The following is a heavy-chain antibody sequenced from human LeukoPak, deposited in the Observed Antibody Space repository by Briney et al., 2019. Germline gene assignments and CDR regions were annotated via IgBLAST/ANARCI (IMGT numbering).Heavy chain of an antibody. D-gene: IGHD1-26*01. J-gene: IGHJ4*02. CDR3: ARAVSGSYYYWAIGY. Sequence: GGSLRLSCAASGFTFSSYAMHWVRQAPGKGLEWVAVISYDGSNKYYADSVKGRFTISRDNSKNTLYLQMNSLRAEDTAVYYCARAVSGSYYYWAIGYWGQGTLVTVSS. V-gene: IGHV3-30*04. CDR2: ISYDGSNK. CDR1: GFTFSSYA.